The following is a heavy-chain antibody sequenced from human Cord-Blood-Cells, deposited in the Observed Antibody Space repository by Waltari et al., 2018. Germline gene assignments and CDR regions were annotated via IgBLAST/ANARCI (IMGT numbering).Heavy chain of an antibody. J-gene: IGHJ6*02. Sequence: QVQLVQSGAEVKKPGASVKVSCKASGYTFTSYYMHWVRQAPGQGLEWMGIINPSGGSTSYAQKFQGRVTMTRDTATSTVDMELSSLRSEDTAVYYCARERGYSYGYPRNHYGMDVWGQGTTVTVSS. D-gene: IGHD5-18*01. CDR1: GYTFTSYY. V-gene: IGHV1-46*01. CDR3: ARERGYSYGYPRNHYGMDV. CDR2: INPSGGST.